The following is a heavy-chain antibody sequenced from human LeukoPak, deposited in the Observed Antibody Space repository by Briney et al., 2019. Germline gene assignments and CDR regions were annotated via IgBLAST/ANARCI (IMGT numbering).Heavy chain of an antibody. Sequence: GSLRPSCAASGFPLSSYWMHWVRQTAGKGLVWVSRINSGGSGTSYADSVEGRFTISRDNAKNSLYLQINSLRAEDTAVYYCARSSYSSSSSVWGQGTMVTVSS. V-gene: IGHV3-74*01. CDR1: GFPLSSYW. J-gene: IGHJ3*01. CDR2: INSGGSGT. CDR3: ARSSYSSSSSV. D-gene: IGHD6-6*01.